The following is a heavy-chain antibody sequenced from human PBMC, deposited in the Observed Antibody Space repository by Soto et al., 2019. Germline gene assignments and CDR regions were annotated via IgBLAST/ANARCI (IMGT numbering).Heavy chain of an antibody. J-gene: IGHJ5*01. D-gene: IGHD3-10*01. V-gene: IGHV4-34*01. CDR3: ARGRITMVRGRDWFDP. CDR1: GGSFSGYY. CDR2: INHSGST. Sequence: QVQLQQWGAGLLKPSETLSLTCAVYGGSFSGYYWSWIRQPPGKGLEWIGEINHSGSTNYNPSLKSRVTITIDASKNPVSLKLSCVTAADTAVYYCARGRITMVRGRDWFDPWGQGTLVTVSS.